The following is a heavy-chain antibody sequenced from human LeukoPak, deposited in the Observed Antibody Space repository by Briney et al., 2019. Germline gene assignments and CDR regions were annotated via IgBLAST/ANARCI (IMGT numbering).Heavy chain of an antibody. CDR3: ARGGGDAGPYYYYYMDV. V-gene: IGHV4-4*07. CDR2: IYTSGST. J-gene: IGHJ6*03. D-gene: IGHD2-21*02. Sequence: SETLSLTCTVSGGSISSYYWSWIRQPAGKGLEWIGRIYTSGSTNYNPSLKSRVTMSVDTSKNQFSLKLSSVTAADTAVYYCARGGGDAGPYYYYYMDVWGKGTTVTVSS. CDR1: GGSISSYY.